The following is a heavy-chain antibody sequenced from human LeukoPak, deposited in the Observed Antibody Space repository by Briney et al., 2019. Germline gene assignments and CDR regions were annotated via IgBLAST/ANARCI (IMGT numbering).Heavy chain of an antibody. V-gene: IGHV1-2*02. Sequence: ASVTVSCKASGYTFTGYYMHWVRQAPGQGLEWMGWINPNSGGTNYAQKFQGRVTMTRDTSIGTAYMELSRLRSDDTAVYYCARDHNYYDSSGPFDYWGQGTLVTVSS. CDR1: GYTFTGYY. J-gene: IGHJ4*02. D-gene: IGHD3-22*01. CDR3: ARDHNYYDSSGPFDY. CDR2: INPNSGGT.